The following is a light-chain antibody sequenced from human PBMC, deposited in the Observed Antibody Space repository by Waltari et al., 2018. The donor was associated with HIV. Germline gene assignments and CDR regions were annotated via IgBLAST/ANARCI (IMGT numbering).Light chain of an antibody. CDR3: QQYNTYPT. J-gene: IGKJ5*01. V-gene: IGKV1-16*01. Sequence: DIQMTQSPSSLSAVVGDRVINTCRASQDINNYLAWFQQQPGKAPKSLIFAASSLQDGVPSRFSGSRSGTNFTLTISSLQPEDFATYYCQQYNTYPTFGQGTRLDIK. CDR2: AAS. CDR1: QDINNY.